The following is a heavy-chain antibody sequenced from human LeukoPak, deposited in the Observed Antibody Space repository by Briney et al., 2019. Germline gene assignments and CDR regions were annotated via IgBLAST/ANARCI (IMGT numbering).Heavy chain of an antibody. Sequence: GGSLRLSCAASGFTFSNFAMSWVRQAPGKGLEWVSSISGSGISTYYADSLKGRFTISRDNFKNTLFLQLNSLRAEDTAVYYCAKDLRGYDMDFDYWGQGTLVTVSS. D-gene: IGHD5-12*01. CDR2: ISGSGIST. CDR1: GFTFSNFA. CDR3: AKDLRGYDMDFDY. J-gene: IGHJ4*02. V-gene: IGHV3-23*01.